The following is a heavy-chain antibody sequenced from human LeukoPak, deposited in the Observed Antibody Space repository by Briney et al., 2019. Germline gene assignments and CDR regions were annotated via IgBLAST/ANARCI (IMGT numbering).Heavy chain of an antibody. CDR1: GFTFSSYS. D-gene: IGHD3-22*01. V-gene: IGHV3-21*01. J-gene: IGHJ4*02. CDR3: ARLASAAYDTPFPSGDFDY. CDR2: ISSSSSYI. Sequence: GGSLRLSCAASGFTFSSYSMNWVRQAPGKGLEWVSSISSSSSYIYYADSVKGRFTISRDNAKNSLYLQMNSLRAEDTAVYYCARLASAAYDTPFPSGDFDYWGQGTLVTVSS.